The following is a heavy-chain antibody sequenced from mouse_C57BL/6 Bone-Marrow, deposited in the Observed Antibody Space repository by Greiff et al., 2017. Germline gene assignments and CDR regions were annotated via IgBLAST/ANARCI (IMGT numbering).Heavy chain of an antibody. CDR2: IYPGGGYT. Sequence: LQESGAELVRPGTSVKMSCKASGYTFTNYWIGWAKQRPGHGLEWIGAIYPGGGYTNYNEKFKGKATLTADKSSSTAYMQFSSLTSEDSAIYYCAREGAFYYAKDYWGQGTSVTVSS. CDR3: AREGAFYYAKDY. CDR1: GYTFTNYW. V-gene: IGHV1-63*01. D-gene: IGHD3-1*01. J-gene: IGHJ4*01.